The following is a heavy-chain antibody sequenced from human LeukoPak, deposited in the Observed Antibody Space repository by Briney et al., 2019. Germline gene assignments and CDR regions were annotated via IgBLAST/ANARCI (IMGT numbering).Heavy chain of an antibody. V-gene: IGHV1-2*02. CDR3: ARVRYRLAETYIDY. CDR1: GYTFTSYY. J-gene: IGHJ4*02. CDR2: INPNSGDT. Sequence: ASVKVSCKASGYTFTSYYMHWVRQAPGQGLEWMGWINPNSGDTNYAQRFQGRVTMTRDTSISTAYMELSRLRSDDTAVYYCARVRYRLAETYIDYWGQGTLVTVSS. D-gene: IGHD3-16*01.